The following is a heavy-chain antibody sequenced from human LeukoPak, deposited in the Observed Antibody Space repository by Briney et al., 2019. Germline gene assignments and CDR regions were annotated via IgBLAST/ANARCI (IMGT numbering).Heavy chain of an antibody. CDR2: IKQDGSEK. CDR3: ARSGLSRFGF. Sequence: GGSLTLSCAASGIILSSYWMSWVRQAPGKGLEWVANIKQDGSEKWYVDSVKGRFTISRDNAKNSLYLQMNSLRAEDTAVYYCARSGLSRFGFWGQGTLVTVSS. CDR1: GIILSSYW. V-gene: IGHV3-7*03. D-gene: IGHD2/OR15-2a*01. J-gene: IGHJ4*02.